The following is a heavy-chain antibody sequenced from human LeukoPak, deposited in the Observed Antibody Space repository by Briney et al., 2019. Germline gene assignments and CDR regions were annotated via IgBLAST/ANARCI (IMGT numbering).Heavy chain of an antibody. CDR2: INRYGSA. CDR1: GGSFNTYY. CDR3: ARDSPYSPHDS. V-gene: IGHV4-34*01. J-gene: IGHJ4*02. Sequence: PSETLSLTCAVYGGSFNTYYWSWIRQPPGKGLEWIGQINRYGSANYNPSLKSRVAISLDTSKNQFSLKVTSVTAADTAVYYCARDSPYSPHDSWGQGTLVTGSS. D-gene: IGHD4-11*01.